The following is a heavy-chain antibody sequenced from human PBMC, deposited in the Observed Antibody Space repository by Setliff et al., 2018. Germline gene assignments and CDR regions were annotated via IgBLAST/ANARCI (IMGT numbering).Heavy chain of an antibody. CDR2: ISASSANI. D-gene: IGHD6-25*01. J-gene: IGHJ6*03. V-gene: IGHV3-48*01. CDR1: GFTFSRYA. CDR3: ASDPSYASGLYYYLEV. Sequence: GESLRLSCAASGFTFSRYAMNWVRQTPGKGLEWVSYISASSANIQYADSVRGRFTVSRDNARNSLYLQMNSLRGDDAAVYYCASDPSYASGLYYYLEVWGKGTTVTVSS.